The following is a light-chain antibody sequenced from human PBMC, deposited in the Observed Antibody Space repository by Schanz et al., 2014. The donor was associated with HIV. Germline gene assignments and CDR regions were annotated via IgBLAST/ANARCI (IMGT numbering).Light chain of an antibody. CDR1: AFNIGQNY. Sequence: QSVLTQPPSMSAAPGQRVTISCAGSAFNIGQNYVSWLQQFPGTAPKLLIYVNHQRPSDIPDRFSGSKSGTSATLGITGLQTGDEADYFCGTWDSDLNAVIFGGGTKLTVL. CDR2: VNH. J-gene: IGLJ2*01. V-gene: IGLV1-51*01. CDR3: GTWDSDLNAVI.